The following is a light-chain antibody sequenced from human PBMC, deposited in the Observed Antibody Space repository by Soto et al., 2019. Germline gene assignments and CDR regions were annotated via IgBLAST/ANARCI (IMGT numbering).Light chain of an antibody. CDR2: AAS. J-gene: IGKJ1*01. V-gene: IGKV1-39*01. CDR3: QQSYDTLWT. CDR1: QNITTF. Sequence: DIQMTQSPSSLSASVGDRVTITCRASQNITTFLNWYQQKPGKAPNLLIYAASSLQSGVPSRFSGSGSGTDFTLTISSLQLEDFATYYCQQSYDTLWTFGQGTKVDIK.